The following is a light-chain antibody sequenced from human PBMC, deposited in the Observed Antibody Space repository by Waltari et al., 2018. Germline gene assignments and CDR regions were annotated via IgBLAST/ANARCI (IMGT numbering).Light chain of an antibody. CDR3: QKYVSLPAT. CDR2: DAS. J-gene: IGKJ1*01. CDR1: QRVARS. Sequence: EIVLTQSPGTLSLSPGERATLPCRASQRVARSLAWYQQKPGQAPRLLIYDASSRATGIPDRFSGSGSGTDFSLTISRLEPEDFAVYYCQKYVSLPATFGQGTKVEIK. V-gene: IGKV3-20*01.